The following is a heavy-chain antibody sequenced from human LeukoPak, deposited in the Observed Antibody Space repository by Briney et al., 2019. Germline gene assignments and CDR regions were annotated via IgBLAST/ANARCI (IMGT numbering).Heavy chain of an antibody. D-gene: IGHD6-13*01. V-gene: IGHV3-7*03. J-gene: IGHJ4*02. CDR3: ATSAAAAGTE. CDR2: INEDGSVK. CDR1: GFTFNYYW. Sequence: GGSLRLSCAASGFTFNYYWMSWVRQAPGKGLDWVANINEDGSVKHYVDSVKGRFTISRDNAKNSVYLHMNSLRAEDTAVYYCATSAAAAGTEWGQGILVTDSS.